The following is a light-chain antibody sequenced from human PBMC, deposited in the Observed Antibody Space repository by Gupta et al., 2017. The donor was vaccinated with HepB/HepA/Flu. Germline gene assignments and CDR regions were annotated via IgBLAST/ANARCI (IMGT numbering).Light chain of an antibody. CDR1: QSGRNF. J-gene: IGKJ1*01. V-gene: IGKV3-11*01. CDR3: QLRANWPPTWT. Sequence: IVLTQSPATLSLSPGESATLSCRASQSGRNFLAWYQQKPGQAPRPLIYDTAKRATGIPTRFSGSGSGTDFTLTINNLEAEDFAVYDCQLRANWPPTWTFGQGTKVGIK. CDR2: DTA.